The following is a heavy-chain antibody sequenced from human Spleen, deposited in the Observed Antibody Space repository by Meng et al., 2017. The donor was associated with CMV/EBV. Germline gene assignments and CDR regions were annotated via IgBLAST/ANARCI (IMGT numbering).Heavy chain of an antibody. D-gene: IGHD3-3*01. Sequence: SETLSLTCTVSRGSISNYFWSWIRQPPGKGLEWIGEINHSGSTNYNPSLKSRVTISVDTSKNQFSLKLNSVTAADTAVYYCAATRNELRFLEWLRGYQFDYWGQGTLVTVSS. CDR3: AATRNELRFLEWLRGYQFDY. CDR1: RGSISNYF. CDR2: INHSGST. V-gene: IGHV4-34*01. J-gene: IGHJ4*02.